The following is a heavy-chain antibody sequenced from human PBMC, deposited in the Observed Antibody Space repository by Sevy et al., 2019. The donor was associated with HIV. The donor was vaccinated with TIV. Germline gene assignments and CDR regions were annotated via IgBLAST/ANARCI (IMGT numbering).Heavy chain of an antibody. D-gene: IGHD3-22*01. V-gene: IGHV3-48*01. CDR1: GFTFSRYN. Sequence: GGSLRLSCAASGFTFSRYNMNWVRQAPGKGLEWVSYISISSSTIYYADSVKGRFTISRDNSKNTLYLQMNSLRPEDTAVYYCAGERTYYYDSSGSDYGYYGMDVWGQGATVTVSS. CDR3: AGERTYYYDSSGSDYGYYGMDV. CDR2: ISISSSTI. J-gene: IGHJ6*02.